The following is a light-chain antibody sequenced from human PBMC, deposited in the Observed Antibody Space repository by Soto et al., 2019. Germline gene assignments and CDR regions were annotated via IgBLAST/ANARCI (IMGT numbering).Light chain of an antibody. Sequence: IVLPQSPGTLSSSAGERATLSCRASQSVGSDLAWYRQKPGQAPRLLIYGASSRATGIPDRFSGSGSGTDFTLTISRLEPEDFAAYYCQQYGSSPTFGQGTKVDI. CDR1: QSVGSD. J-gene: IGKJ1*01. V-gene: IGKV3-20*01. CDR2: GAS. CDR3: QQYGSSPT.